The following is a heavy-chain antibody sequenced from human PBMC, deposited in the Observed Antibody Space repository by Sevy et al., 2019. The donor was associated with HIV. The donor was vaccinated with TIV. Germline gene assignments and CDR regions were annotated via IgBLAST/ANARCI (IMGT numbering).Heavy chain of an antibody. CDR1: GGSISSGGYY. CDR3: AREGGLKVVVNAFDI. Sequence: SETLSLTCTVSGGSISSGGYYWSWIRQHPGKGLEWLGYIYYSGSTYYNPSLKSRVTISVDTSKNQFSLKLSSVTAADTAVYYCAREGGLKVVVNAFDIWGQGTMVTVSS. V-gene: IGHV4-31*03. D-gene: IGHD2-2*01. J-gene: IGHJ3*02. CDR2: IYYSGST.